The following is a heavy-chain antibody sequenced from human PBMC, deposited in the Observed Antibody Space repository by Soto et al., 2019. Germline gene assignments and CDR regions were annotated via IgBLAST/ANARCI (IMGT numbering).Heavy chain of an antibody. D-gene: IGHD3-16*01. CDR1: GGTFSSYA. CDR3: AGRDPRYPGEFDY. V-gene: IGHV1-69*01. Sequence: QVPLVQSGAEVKKPGASVKVSCKASGGTFSSYAISWVRQAPGQGLEWMGGIIPLLGTANYAQKFQGGVTIPADESTSTASMELSSLRSEDTDVYFCAGRDPRYPGEFDYWGQGTLVTVSS. CDR2: IIPLLGTA. J-gene: IGHJ4*02.